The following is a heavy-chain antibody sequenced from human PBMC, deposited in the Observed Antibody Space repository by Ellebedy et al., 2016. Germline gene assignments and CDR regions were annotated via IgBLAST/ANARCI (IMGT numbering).Heavy chain of an antibody. CDR2: IYYGVTT. V-gene: IGHV4-39*01. J-gene: IGHJ4*02. Sequence: GSLRLXXTVSSGSISSSTYYWGWIRQPPGKGPEWIGSIYYGVTTDYNPSLKSRATISVDTSKNQFSLKLSSVTAADTAVYYCVRRIGARPPDYWGQGTLVTVSS. CDR3: VRRIGARPPDY. CDR1: SGSISSSTYY. D-gene: IGHD3-16*01.